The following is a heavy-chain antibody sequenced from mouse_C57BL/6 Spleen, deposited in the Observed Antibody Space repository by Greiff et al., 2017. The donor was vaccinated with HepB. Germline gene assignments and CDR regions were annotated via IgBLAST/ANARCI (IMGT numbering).Heavy chain of an antibody. CDR1: GYTFTSYW. CDR2: IYPGSGST. D-gene: IGHD1-1*01. Sequence: QVQLQQPGAELVKPGASVKMSCKASGYTFTSYWITWVKQRPGQGLEWIGDIYPGSGSTNYNEKFKSKATLTVDTSSSTAYMQLSSLTSEDSAVYYCARHDYGSSYGFAYWGQGTLVTVSA. J-gene: IGHJ3*01. CDR3: ARHDYGSSYGFAY. V-gene: IGHV1-55*01.